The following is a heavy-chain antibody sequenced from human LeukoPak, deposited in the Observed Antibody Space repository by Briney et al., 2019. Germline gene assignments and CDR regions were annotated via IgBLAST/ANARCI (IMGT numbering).Heavy chain of an antibody. CDR3: AREGAGRDGYNLMLGY. Sequence: GASVKVSCKASGYTFTGYYMHWVRQAPGQGLEWMGRINPNSGGTNYAQKFQGRVTMTRDTSISTAYMELSRLRSDDTAVYYCAREGAGRDGYNLMLGYWGQGTLVTVPS. D-gene: IGHD5-24*01. J-gene: IGHJ4*02. V-gene: IGHV1-2*06. CDR2: INPNSGGT. CDR1: GYTFTGYY.